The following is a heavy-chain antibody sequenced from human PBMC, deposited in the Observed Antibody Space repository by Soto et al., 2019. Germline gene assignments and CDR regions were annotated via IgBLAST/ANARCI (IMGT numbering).Heavy chain of an antibody. CDR2: INPKSGGT. Sequence: ASVKVSCKASGYSFTDYHIHWVRQAPGQGLEWLGRINPKSGGTSTAQKFQGWVTMTRDRSISTVYMELTRLRSDDTAVYFCARGHSTDCSNGVCSFFYNDEMAVWGQGSTVTVSS. V-gene: IGHV1-2*04. D-gene: IGHD2-8*01. CDR3: ARGHSTDCSNGVCSFFYNDEMAV. J-gene: IGHJ6*02. CDR1: GYSFTDYH.